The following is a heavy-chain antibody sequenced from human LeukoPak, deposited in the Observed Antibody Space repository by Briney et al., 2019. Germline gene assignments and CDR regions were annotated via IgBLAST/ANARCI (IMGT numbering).Heavy chain of an antibody. D-gene: IGHD2-2*01. CDR3: AREIVSSNSFDN. CDR1: GFTFSSYT. Sequence: GGSLRLSCAASGFTFSSYTLNWVRQAPGKGLEWVSSISSAGGYIYYADSVKGRFTISRDNAKNSLYLQMNSLRAVDTAVYYCAREIVSSNSFDNWGQGTLLTVSS. V-gene: IGHV3-21*01. CDR2: ISSAGGYI. J-gene: IGHJ4*02.